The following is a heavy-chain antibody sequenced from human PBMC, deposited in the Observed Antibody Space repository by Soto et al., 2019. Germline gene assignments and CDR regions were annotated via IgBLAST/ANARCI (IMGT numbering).Heavy chain of an antibody. Sequence: SETLSLTCTVSGGSTSRGTNYWGWIRQPPGKGLEWIGSMSYSGDTYYHPSLQSRVTISVDTSKDQFSLKVTSVTAEDTAMYYFARGHGGITIFGAPGHFDYWGQGNLVTVSS. CDR2: MSYSGDT. CDR1: GGSTSRGTNY. CDR3: ARGHGGITIFGAPGHFDY. D-gene: IGHD3-3*01. V-gene: IGHV4-39*01. J-gene: IGHJ4*02.